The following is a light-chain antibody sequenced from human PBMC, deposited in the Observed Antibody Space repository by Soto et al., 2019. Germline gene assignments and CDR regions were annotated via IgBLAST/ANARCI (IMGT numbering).Light chain of an antibody. Sequence: QSALTQPPSASGSPGQSVTISCTGTSSDVGAYNYVCWYQQHPGKAPKLIISEVTKRPSGVPDRFSGSKSGNTASLTVTGLQAEDGADYYCSSYAGSNNPWVFGGGTKVTVL. CDR1: SSDVGAYNY. CDR3: SSYAGSNNPWV. J-gene: IGLJ3*02. CDR2: EVT. V-gene: IGLV2-8*01.